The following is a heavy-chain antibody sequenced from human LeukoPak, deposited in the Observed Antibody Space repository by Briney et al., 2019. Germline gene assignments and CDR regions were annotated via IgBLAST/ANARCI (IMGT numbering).Heavy chain of an antibody. Sequence: GGSLRLSCAASGFPFSSNYMSWVRQAPGKGLECVSVIYSGGSTYYADSVKGRFTISRDNYKNTLYLQMNSLRAEDTAVYYCARVLVEWLQLLFDYWGQGTLVTVSS. V-gene: IGHV3-53*01. CDR2: IYSGGST. J-gene: IGHJ4*02. CDR1: GFPFSSNY. D-gene: IGHD5-18*01. CDR3: ARVLVEWLQLLFDY.